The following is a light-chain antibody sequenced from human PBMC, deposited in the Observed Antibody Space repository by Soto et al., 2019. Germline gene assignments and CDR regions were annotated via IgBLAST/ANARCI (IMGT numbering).Light chain of an antibody. Sequence: QSALTQPPSASGSPGQSVTLSCTGTSSDVGGYNYVSWYQQHPGKAPKLMIYEVSKRPSGVTDRFSGSKSGNTAALTVSGLQAEDEADYDCSSYAGSNNLVFGGGTKLTVL. V-gene: IGLV2-8*01. CDR3: SSYAGSNNLV. J-gene: IGLJ2*01. CDR1: SSDVGGYNY. CDR2: EVS.